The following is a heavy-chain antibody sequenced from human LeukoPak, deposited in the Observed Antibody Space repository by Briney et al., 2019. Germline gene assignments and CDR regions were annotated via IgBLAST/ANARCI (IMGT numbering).Heavy chain of an antibody. V-gene: IGHV1-8*02. CDR1: GYTFTGYY. CDR3: ATNDAFDWFDY. D-gene: IGHD3-9*01. Sequence: ASVKVSCKASGYTFTGYYMHWVRQAPGQGLEWMGWINPNSGNTGYAQKFQGRVTMTRNTSISTAYMELSSLRAEDTAVYYCATNDAFDWFDYWGQGTLVTVSS. J-gene: IGHJ4*02. CDR2: INPNSGNT.